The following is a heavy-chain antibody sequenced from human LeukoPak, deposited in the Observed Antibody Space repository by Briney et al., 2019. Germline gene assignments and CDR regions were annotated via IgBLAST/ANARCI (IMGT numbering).Heavy chain of an antibody. Sequence: PGGSLRLSCAATGFTFRSHAMNWVRQAPGKGLEWVSGIGGSGGRTHYADSVTGRFTISRDNSKNTVYLQMNSLRAADTAVYYCARGRIAVALYYGMDVWGHGTTVTVSS. CDR1: GFTFRSHA. CDR2: IGGSGGRT. D-gene: IGHD6-19*01. J-gene: IGHJ6*02. V-gene: IGHV3-23*01. CDR3: ARGRIAVALYYGMDV.